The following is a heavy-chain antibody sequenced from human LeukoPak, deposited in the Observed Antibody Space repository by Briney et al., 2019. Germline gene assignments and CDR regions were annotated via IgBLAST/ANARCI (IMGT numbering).Heavy chain of an antibody. CDR1: GGSISSYY. Sequence: KPSETLSLTCTVSGGSISSYYWSWIRQPPGKGLEWIGHIYYSGSTNYNPSLKSRVTMSVDTSKNQFSLKVTSVTAADTAVYYCARLRGSDAFDIWGQGTMVTVSS. J-gene: IGHJ3*02. V-gene: IGHV4-59*01. CDR2: IYYSGST. CDR3: ARLRGSDAFDI. D-gene: IGHD3-10*01.